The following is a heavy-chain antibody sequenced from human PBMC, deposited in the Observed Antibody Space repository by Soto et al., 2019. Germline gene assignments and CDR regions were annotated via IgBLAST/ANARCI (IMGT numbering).Heavy chain of an antibody. V-gene: IGHV3-21*01. J-gene: IGHJ5*02. CDR2: ISSSSSYI. Sequence: GGSLSLSCPASGFTFSSYSMKWVRQAPGKGLEWVSSISSSSSYIYYADSVKGRFTISRDNAKNSLYLQMNSLRAEDTAVYYCASRGGYNWNEPSDPWGQGTLVTVSS. D-gene: IGHD1-20*01. CDR3: ASRGGYNWNEPSDP. CDR1: GFTFSSYS.